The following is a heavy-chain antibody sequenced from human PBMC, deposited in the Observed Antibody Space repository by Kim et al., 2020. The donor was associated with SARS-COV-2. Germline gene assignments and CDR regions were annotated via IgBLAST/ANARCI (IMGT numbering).Heavy chain of an antibody. D-gene: IGHD3-9*01. V-gene: IGHV4-59*13. CDR2: IYYSGST. J-gene: IGHJ5*02. Sequence: SETLSLTCTVSGGSISSYYWSWIRQPPGKGLEWIGYIYYSGSTNYNPSLKSGVTISVDTSKNQFSLKLSSVTAADTAASYCSKGKAGWRGVGDWLWPWG. CDR3: SKGKAGWRGVGDWLWP. CDR1: GGSISSYY.